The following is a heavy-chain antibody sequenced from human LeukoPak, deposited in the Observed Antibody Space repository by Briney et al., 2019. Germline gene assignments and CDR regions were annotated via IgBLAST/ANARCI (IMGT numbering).Heavy chain of an antibody. CDR3: AKVKGGSYYFDY. CDR2: ISGSGGST. J-gene: IGHJ4*02. Sequence: QPGGSQRLSCAAPGFTFSSYAMSWVRQAPGKGLEWVSAISGSGGSTYYADSVKGRFTISRDNSKNTLYLQMNSLRAEDTAVYYCAKVKGGSYYFDYWGEGTLVTVSS. CDR1: GFTFSSYA. D-gene: IGHD1-26*01. V-gene: IGHV3-23*01.